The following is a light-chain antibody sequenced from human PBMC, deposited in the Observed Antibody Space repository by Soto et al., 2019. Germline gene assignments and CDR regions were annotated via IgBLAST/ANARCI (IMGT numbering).Light chain of an antibody. Sequence: QPVLTQPPSVSGTPGQKFTIPCSGSSSNVGSSHVYWYQQLPGKAPTLLIYRSNQRPPGVPDRFSGSKSGTSASLAISGLRSEDEADYYCATWDDSVRSPVFGGGTKVTVL. V-gene: IGLV1-47*01. CDR1: SSNVGSSH. CDR3: ATWDDSVRSPV. CDR2: RSN. J-gene: IGLJ3*02.